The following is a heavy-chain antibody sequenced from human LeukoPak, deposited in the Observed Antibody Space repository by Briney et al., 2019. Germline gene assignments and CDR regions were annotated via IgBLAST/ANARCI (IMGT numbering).Heavy chain of an antibody. CDR1: GFIFSSSW. CDR3: AREGQGYHDSSGYYNYFDY. V-gene: IGHV3-74*03. J-gene: IGHJ4*02. Sequence: GGSLRLSCAPSGFIFSSSWIHWVRQAPGKGRVWVSRINSDGGSTAYADSVKGRFTISRDNAKNTLYLQMNSLRAEDTAVYYCAREGQGYHDSSGYYNYFDYWGQGTLVTVSS. D-gene: IGHD3-22*01. CDR2: INSDGGST.